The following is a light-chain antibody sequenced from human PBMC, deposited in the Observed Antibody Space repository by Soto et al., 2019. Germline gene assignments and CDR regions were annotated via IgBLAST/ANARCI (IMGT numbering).Light chain of an antibody. CDR2: DSY. V-gene: IGKV3-11*01. Sequence: EVVLTQSPDTLSLSPGERATRSCRTSHSVDIYLAWYQQKPGQAPLLLIYDSYNRVTGIPTRFSGSGSGTDFTLTISSLEHEECAVYYCQLRQYWPPLTFGGVTKVELK. J-gene: IGKJ4*01. CDR3: QLRQYWPPLT. CDR1: HSVDIY.